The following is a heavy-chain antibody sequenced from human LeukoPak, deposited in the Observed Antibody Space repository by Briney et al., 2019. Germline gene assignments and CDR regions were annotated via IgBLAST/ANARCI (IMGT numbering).Heavy chain of an antibody. Sequence: GRSLRLSCAASGFTFSTYHMHWVRQAPGKGLEWVTVMWFDGSHKDYADSVKGRFTISRDNSKNTLYLQMNSLRAEDTAVYYCAKDLGVVPAAIWDYWGQGTLVTVSS. J-gene: IGHJ4*02. V-gene: IGHV3-33*06. CDR1: GFTFSTYH. D-gene: IGHD2-2*02. CDR3: AKDLGVVPAAIWDY. CDR2: MWFDGSHK.